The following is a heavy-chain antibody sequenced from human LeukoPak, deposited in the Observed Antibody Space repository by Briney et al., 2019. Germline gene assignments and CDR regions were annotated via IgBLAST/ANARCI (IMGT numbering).Heavy chain of an antibody. V-gene: IGHV1-2*02. CDR3: ARGAHYHDSSDGYDY. Sequence: ASVKVSCKAAGYTCTGYYMPWVRQAPGQGLEWMGWINPNSGGTNYAQKFQGRVTMTRDTSIIVYMDLSRLRSDDTAVYYCARGAHYHDSSDGYDYWVQGTLVTVSS. D-gene: IGHD3-22*01. J-gene: IGHJ4*02. CDR1: GYTCTGYY. CDR2: INPNSGGT.